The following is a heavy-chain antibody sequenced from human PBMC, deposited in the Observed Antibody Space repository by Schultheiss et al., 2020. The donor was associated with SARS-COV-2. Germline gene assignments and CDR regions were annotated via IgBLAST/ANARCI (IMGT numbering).Heavy chain of an antibody. CDR2: INPNSGGT. J-gene: IGHJ5*02. CDR1: GYTLTELS. Sequence: ASVKVSCKVSGYTLTELSMHWVRQAPGKGLEWMGWINPNSGGTNYAQKFQGRVTMTRDTSISTAYMELSRLRSDDTAVYYCARDGFSQYQLLSNPGPWGQGTLVTVSS. V-gene: IGHV1-2*02. D-gene: IGHD2-2*01. CDR3: ARDGFSQYQLLSNPGP.